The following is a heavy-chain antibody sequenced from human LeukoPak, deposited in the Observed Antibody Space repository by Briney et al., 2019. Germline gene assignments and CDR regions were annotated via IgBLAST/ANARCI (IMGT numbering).Heavy chain of an antibody. Sequence: ASVKVSCKASGYTFTGYYVHWVRQAPGQGLEWMGWINPNRGGTNYAQKFQGRVTVTRDTSISTAYMELSRLRSDDTAVYYCARGNCGGDCSLYYFDYWGQGTLVTVSS. V-gene: IGHV1-2*02. CDR2: INPNRGGT. D-gene: IGHD2-21*02. J-gene: IGHJ4*02. CDR1: GYTFTGYY. CDR3: ARGNCGGDCSLYYFDY.